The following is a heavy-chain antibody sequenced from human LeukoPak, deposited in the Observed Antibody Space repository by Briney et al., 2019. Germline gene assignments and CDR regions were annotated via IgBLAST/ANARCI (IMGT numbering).Heavy chain of an antibody. J-gene: IGHJ6*02. CDR1: GYTFTSYA. CDR3: ANHDSSGDYYYYYGMDV. Sequence: ASVNVSCKASGYTFTSYAMNWVRQAPGQGLEWMGWINTNTGNPTYAQGFTGRFVFSLDTSVSTAYLQISSLKAEDTAVYYCANHDSSGDYYYYYGMDVWGQGTTVTVSS. V-gene: IGHV7-4-1*02. CDR2: INTNTGNP. D-gene: IGHD3-22*01.